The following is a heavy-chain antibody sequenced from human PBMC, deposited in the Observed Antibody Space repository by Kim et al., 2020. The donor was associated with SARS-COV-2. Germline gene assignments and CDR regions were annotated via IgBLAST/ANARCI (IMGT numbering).Heavy chain of an antibody. V-gene: IGHV4-34*01. Sequence: SETLSLTCAVYGGSFSGYYWSWIRQPPGKGLEWIGEINHSGSTNYNPSLKSRVTISVDTSKNQFSLKLSSVTAADTAVYYCARVTARGGKNIKYYYYYGMDVWGQGTTVTVSS. CDR3: ARVTARGGKNIKYYYYYGMDV. D-gene: IGHD6-6*01. CDR1: GGSFSGYY. J-gene: IGHJ6*02. CDR2: INHSGST.